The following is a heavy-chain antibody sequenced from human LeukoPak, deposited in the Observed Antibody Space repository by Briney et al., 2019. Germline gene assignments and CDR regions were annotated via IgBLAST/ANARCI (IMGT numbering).Heavy chain of an antibody. CDR2: IYYSGST. V-gene: IGHV4-59*01. CDR3: ARVGNWNGYNYYSMDV. CDR1: GGSISSYY. Sequence: PSETLSLTCTVSGGSISSYYWSWIRQPPGKGLEWIGYIYYSGSTNYNPSLKSRVTISVDTSKNQFSLKLSSVTAADTAVYYCARVGNWNGYNYYSMDVWGQGTTVTVSS. D-gene: IGHD1-20*01. J-gene: IGHJ6*02.